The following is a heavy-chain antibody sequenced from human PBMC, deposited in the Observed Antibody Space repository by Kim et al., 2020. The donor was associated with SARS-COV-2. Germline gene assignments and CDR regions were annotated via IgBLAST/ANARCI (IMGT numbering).Heavy chain of an antibody. V-gene: IGHV3-33*05. J-gene: IGHJ4*02. CDR3: ARDSVYDSSGYSFDY. D-gene: IGHD3-22*01. CDR1: GFTFSSYG. Sequence: GGSLRLSCAASGFTFSSYGMHWVRQAPGKGLEWVAVISYDGSNKYYADSVKGRFTISRDNSKNTLYLQMNSLRAEDTAVYYCARDSVYDSSGYSFDYWGQGTLVTVSS. CDR2: ISYDGSNK.